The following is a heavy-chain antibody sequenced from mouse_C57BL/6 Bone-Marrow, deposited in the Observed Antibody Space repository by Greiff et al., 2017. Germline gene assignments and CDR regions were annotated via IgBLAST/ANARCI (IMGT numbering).Heavy chain of an antibody. CDR2: ISSGSSTI. J-gene: IGHJ3*01. CDR3: AKNDYDKMAWFAY. Sequence: EVQLVESGGGLVKPGGSLKLSCAASGFTFSDYGMHWVRQAPEKGLEWVAYISSGSSTIYYADTVKGRFTISRDHAKNNLFLQMTSLRSEDTAMYYCAKNDYDKMAWFAYWGQGTLVTVSA. D-gene: IGHD2-4*01. V-gene: IGHV5-17*01. CDR1: GFTFSDYG.